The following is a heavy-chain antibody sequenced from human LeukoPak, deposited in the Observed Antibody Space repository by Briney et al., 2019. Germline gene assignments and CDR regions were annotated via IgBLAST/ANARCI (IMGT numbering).Heavy chain of an antibody. CDR1: GFTFSNYA. J-gene: IGHJ4*02. V-gene: IGHV3-23*01. CDR3: AKADYYDSSGYYPPIDY. D-gene: IGHD3-22*01. CDR2: ISGRGGST. Sequence: GGSLRLSCAASGFTFSNYAMNWVRQAPGKGLEWVSGISGRGGSTFYVDSVKGRFTISRDNSKNTLYLQMNSLRAEDTAVYYCAKADYYDSSGYYPPIDYWGQGTLVTVSS.